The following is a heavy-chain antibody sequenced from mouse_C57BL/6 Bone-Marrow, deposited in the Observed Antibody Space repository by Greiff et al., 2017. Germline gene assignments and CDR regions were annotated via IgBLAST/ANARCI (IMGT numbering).Heavy chain of an antibody. Sequence: QVQLQQPGAELVKPGASVKMSCKASGYTFTSYWITWVKQRPGQGLEWIGDIYPGSGSTNYNEKFKGKATLTVDKSSSTAYMQLSSLTSEDYAVYYCARDYGSCYYAMDYWGQGTSVTVSS. J-gene: IGHJ4*01. CDR2: IYPGSGST. CDR3: ARDYGSCYYAMDY. V-gene: IGHV1-55*01. D-gene: IGHD1-1*01. CDR1: GYTFTSYW.